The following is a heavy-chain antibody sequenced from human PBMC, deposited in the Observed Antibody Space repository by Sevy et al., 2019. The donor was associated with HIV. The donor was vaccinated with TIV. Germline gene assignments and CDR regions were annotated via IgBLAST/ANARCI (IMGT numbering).Heavy chain of an antibody. CDR1: GFTFNRYS. CDR3: ALERLSSDVAEYFQN. V-gene: IGHV3-30-3*01. CDR2: ISFDVTNK. J-gene: IGHJ1*01. D-gene: IGHD1-1*01. Sequence: ALRLSCAASGFTFNRYSMHWVRQAPGKGLEWVATISFDVTNKHYPDSVKGRFTISRDNFQNSLFLQMDSLRPEDTAVYYCALERLSSDVAEYFQNWGQGTLVTVSS.